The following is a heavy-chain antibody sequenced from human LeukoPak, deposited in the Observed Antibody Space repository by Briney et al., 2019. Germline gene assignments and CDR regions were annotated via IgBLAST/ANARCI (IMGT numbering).Heavy chain of an antibody. Sequence: ASVKVSCKTSGYTFTSYGISWVRQAPGQGLEWMGWISAYNGNTNYAQKLQGRVTMTTDTSTSTAYMGLRSLRSDDTAVYYCARLREDIVVVPAAMLNWFDPWGQGTLVTVSS. D-gene: IGHD2-2*01. V-gene: IGHV1-18*04. CDR3: ARLREDIVVVPAAMLNWFDP. CDR1: GYTFTSYG. CDR2: ISAYNGNT. J-gene: IGHJ5*02.